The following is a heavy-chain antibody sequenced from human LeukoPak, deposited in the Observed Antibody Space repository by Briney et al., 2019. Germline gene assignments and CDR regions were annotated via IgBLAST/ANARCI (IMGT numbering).Heavy chain of an antibody. CDR1: GGSISGSTYY. V-gene: IGHV4-39*01. Sequence: PSETLSLTCTVSGGSISGSTYYWGWIRQPPGKGLEWIGIIYYSGNTYYNPSLKSRVTISVDTSKNQFSLKLSSVTAADTAVYYCARHKGGYGSGSLNWFDPWGQGTLVTVSS. D-gene: IGHD3-10*01. J-gene: IGHJ5*02. CDR2: IYYSGNT. CDR3: ARHKGGYGSGSLNWFDP.